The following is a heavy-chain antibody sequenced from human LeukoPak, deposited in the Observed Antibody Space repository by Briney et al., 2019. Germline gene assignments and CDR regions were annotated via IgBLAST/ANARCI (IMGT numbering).Heavy chain of an antibody. Sequence: ASVKVSCKASGGTFSSYAISWVRQAPGQGLEWMGGIIPMSGTANYAQKFQGRVTITADKSPITAYMELTSLRSEDTAVYYCARDHPPLYYFDYWGQGTPVTVSS. D-gene: IGHD3-16*02. CDR2: IIPMSGTA. J-gene: IGHJ4*02. CDR3: ARDHPPLYYFDY. V-gene: IGHV1-69*06. CDR1: GGTFSSYA.